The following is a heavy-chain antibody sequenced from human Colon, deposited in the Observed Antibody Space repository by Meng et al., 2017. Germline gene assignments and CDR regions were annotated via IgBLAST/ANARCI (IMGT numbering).Heavy chain of an antibody. CDR1: GYTFTAYA. CDR2: ISPKSGGT. CDR3: TRLIGAPGDPDP. D-gene: IGHD6-13*01. J-gene: IGHJ5*02. Sequence: ASVKVSCKASGYTFTAYAIHWVRQAPGQGLEWMGRISPKSGGTNYAQKFQGRVTMTTDTSTNTAYMELTSLRSDDTGIYYCTRLIGAPGDPDPWGQGTRVTVSS. V-gene: IGHV1-2*05.